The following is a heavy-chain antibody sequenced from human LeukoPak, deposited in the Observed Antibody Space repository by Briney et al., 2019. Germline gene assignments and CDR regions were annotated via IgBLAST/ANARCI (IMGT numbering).Heavy chain of an antibody. Sequence: SETLSLTCTVSGGSISSYYWSWIRQPAGKGLEWIGRIYTSGSINYNPSLKSRVTMSVETSENQFSLKLSSVTAAATDVYYCARCGVIIPDYFDYWAQEPRVSVSS. J-gene: IGHJ4*02. CDR2: IYTSGSI. CDR1: GGSISSYY. V-gene: IGHV4-4*07. D-gene: IGHD3-3*01. CDR3: ARCGVIIPDYFDY.